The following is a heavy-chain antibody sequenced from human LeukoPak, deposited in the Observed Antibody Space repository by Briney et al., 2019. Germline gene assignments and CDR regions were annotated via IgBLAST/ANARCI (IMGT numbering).Heavy chain of an antibody. CDR3: ARASFPGDPPYY. V-gene: IGHV4-38-2*01. D-gene: IGHD4-17*01. Sequence: PSETLSLTCAISGYSISRGYYWGWIRQPPGKGLEWIGSIYHSGSTYCNASLKSRVTISLDTSKNQFSLKLISVTAADTAVYYCARASFPGDPPYYWGQGTLVTASS. J-gene: IGHJ4*02. CDR2: IYHSGST. CDR1: GYSISRGYY.